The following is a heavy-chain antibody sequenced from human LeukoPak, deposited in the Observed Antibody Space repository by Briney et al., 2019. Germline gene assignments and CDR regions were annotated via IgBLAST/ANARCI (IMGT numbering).Heavy chain of an antibody. V-gene: IGHV3-48*04. CDR3: ARGPPTTVTTGPWYFDL. D-gene: IGHD4-17*01. CDR1: GFTFSSYS. CDR2: ISSSSSTI. Sequence: PGGSLRLSCAASGFTFSSYSMNWVRQAPGKGLEWVSYISSSSSTIYYADSVKGRFTISRDNAKNSLYLQMNSLRAEDTAVYYCARGPPTTVTTGPWYFDLWGRGTLVTVSS. J-gene: IGHJ2*01.